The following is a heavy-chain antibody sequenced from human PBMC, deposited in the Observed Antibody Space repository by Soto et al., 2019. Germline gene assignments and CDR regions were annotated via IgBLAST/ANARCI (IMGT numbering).Heavy chain of an antibody. CDR2: INHSGST. D-gene: IGHD3-10*01. J-gene: IGHJ4*02. CDR1: GGSFSGYY. CDR3: ARGKVVRGSYVTLDY. V-gene: IGHV4-34*01. Sequence: QVQLQQWGAGLLKPSETLSLTSAVYGGSFSGYYWSWIRQPPGKGLEWIGEINHSGSTNYNPSLKSRVTLAFDTSKTQFSLKLSSVTAADTAVYYCARGKVVRGSYVTLDYWGQGTLVTVSS.